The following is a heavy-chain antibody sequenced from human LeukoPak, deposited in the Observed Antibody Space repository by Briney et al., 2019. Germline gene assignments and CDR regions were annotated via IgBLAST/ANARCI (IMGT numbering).Heavy chain of an antibody. CDR2: FDPEDGET. J-gene: IGHJ6*03. CDR1: GYTLTELS. D-gene: IGHD3-3*01. V-gene: IGHV1-24*01. CDR3: ATGKYDFWSGYRDYYYYYMDV. Sequence: ASVKVSCKVSGYTLTELSMHWVSQAPGKGLEWKGGFDPEDGETIYAQKFHGRVTMTEDTSTDTAYVALSSLRSEDTAVYYCATGKYDFWSGYRDYYYYYMDVWGKGTTVTVSS.